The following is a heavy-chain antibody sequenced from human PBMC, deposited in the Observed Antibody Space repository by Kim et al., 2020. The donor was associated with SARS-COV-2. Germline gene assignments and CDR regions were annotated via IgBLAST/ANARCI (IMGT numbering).Heavy chain of an antibody. CDR3: ARALIGQGGSYYYYYYGMDV. V-gene: IGHV1-69*13. Sequence: SVKVSCKASGGTFSSYAISWVRQAPGQGLEWMGGIIPIFGTANYALKFQGRVTITADEYTSTAYMELSSLRSEDTAVYYCARALIGQGGSYYYYYYGMDVWGQRTTLSVSS. CDR1: GGTFSSYA. J-gene: IGHJ6*02. CDR2: IIPIFGTA. D-gene: IGHD3-16*01.